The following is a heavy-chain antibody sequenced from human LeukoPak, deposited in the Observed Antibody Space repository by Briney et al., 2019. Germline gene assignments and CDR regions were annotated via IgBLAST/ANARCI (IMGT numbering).Heavy chain of an antibody. D-gene: IGHD3-22*01. CDR3: ARDVISYYYDSSGSPIGSHFDY. V-gene: IGHV1-46*01. CDR2: INPSGGST. Sequence: ASVKVSCKASGYTFTSNYIHWLRQAPGQGLEWMGLINPSGGSTSYAQKFQGRVTMTRDTSTSTVYMELSSLRSEDTAVYYCARDVISYYYDSSGSPIGSHFDYWAQGTLVTVSS. J-gene: IGHJ4*02. CDR1: GYTFTSNY.